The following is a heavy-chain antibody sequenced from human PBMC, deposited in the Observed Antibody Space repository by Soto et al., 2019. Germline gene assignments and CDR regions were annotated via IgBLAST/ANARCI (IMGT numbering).Heavy chain of an antibody. J-gene: IGHJ5*02. CDR3: AHRLFYNWFDP. D-gene: IGHD3-3*01. CDR1: GFALSTSGVG. CDR2: MYWKDDK. Sequence: SGPTLVNPTQPLTLTCTFSGFALSTSGVGVGWIRQPPGNALEWLPLMYWKDDKRYNPSLKSRLTINNETSKNQVVITMTNMNPVYTATYHCAHRLFYNWFDPWTQGTMVTVSS. V-gene: IGHV2-5*01.